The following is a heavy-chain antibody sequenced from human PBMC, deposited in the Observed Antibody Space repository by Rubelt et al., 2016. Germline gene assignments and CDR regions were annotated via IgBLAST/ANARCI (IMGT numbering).Heavy chain of an antibody. CDR2: ISANNRRI. V-gene: IGHV3-48*04. J-gene: IGHJ5*02. D-gene: IGHD6-6*01. CDR1: GFTFSRYA. Sequence: SRGGLVQPGGSLRVSCAASGFTFSRYAMNWVRQAPGEGLEWISYISANNRRIYYSDSVKGRFTISRDNAKNTLYLWMNSLRAEDTAVYYCAGPFEHSSSRMEFDPWGQGTLVTVSS. CDR3: AGPFEHSSSRMEFDP.